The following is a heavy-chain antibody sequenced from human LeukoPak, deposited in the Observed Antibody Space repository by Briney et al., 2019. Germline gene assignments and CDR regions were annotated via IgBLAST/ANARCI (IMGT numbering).Heavy chain of an antibody. D-gene: IGHD6-19*01. CDR1: GFTFSDYY. CDR3: ARGASSGWYLDY. Sequence: GGSLRLSCAASGFTFSDYYMSWVRQAPGKGLEWVSVIYSGGSTYYADSVKGRFTISRDNSKNTLYLQMNSLRAEDTAVYYCARGASSGWYLDYWGQGTLVTVSS. V-gene: IGHV3-53*01. J-gene: IGHJ4*02. CDR2: IYSGGST.